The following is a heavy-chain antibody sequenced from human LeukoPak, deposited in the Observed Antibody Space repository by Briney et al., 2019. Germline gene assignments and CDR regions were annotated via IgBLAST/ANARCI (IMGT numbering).Heavy chain of an antibody. CDR3: AKPPRVVAITSSPHIDY. J-gene: IGHJ4*02. CDR2: ISGSGGST. CDR1: GFTFSSYA. Sequence: GGSLRLSCAASGFTFSSYAMSWVRQAPGKGLEWGSAISGSGGSTYYADSVKGRFTISRDNSKNTLYLQMNSLRAEDTAVYYCAKPPRVVAITSSPHIDYWGQGTVVTVSS. V-gene: IGHV3-23*01. D-gene: IGHD3-22*01.